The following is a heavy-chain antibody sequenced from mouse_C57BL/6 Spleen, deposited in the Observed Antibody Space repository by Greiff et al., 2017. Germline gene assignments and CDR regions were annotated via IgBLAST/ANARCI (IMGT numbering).Heavy chain of an antibody. J-gene: IGHJ4*01. CDR1: GYTFTDYY. CDR2: IYPGSGNT. Sequence: VQLQQSGAELVRPGASVKLSCKASGYTFTDYYINWVKQRPGPGLEWIARIYPGSGNTYYNEKFKGKATLTAEKSSSTAYMQLSSLTSEDSAVYFCARSKAMDYWGQGTSVTVSS. CDR3: ARSKAMDY. V-gene: IGHV1-76*01.